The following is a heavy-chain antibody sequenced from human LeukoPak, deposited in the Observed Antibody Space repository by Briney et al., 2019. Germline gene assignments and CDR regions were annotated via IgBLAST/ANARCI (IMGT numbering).Heavy chain of an antibody. CDR1: GYTFTSYG. Sequence: ASVKVSCKASGYTFTSYGISWVRQAPGQGLEWMGWISAYNGNTNYAQKFQGRVTMITDTSTSTAYMELRSLRSDDTALYYCARDFGDRDDTLLWFGESSPAPDYWGQGTLVTVSS. CDR2: ISAYNGNT. J-gene: IGHJ4*02. CDR3: ARDFGDRDDTLLWFGESSPAPDY. V-gene: IGHV1-18*01. D-gene: IGHD3-10*01.